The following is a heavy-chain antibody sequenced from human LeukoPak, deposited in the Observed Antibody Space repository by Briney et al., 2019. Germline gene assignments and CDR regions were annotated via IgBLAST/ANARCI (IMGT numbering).Heavy chain of an antibody. J-gene: IGHJ4*02. CDR1: GYTFTSYG. CDR3: ARDRSHWSGTHQGVYYFDY. Sequence: GASVKVSCKASGYTFTSYGISWVRQAPGQGLEWMGWISAYNGNTNYAQKLQGRVTMTTDTSTSTAYMELRSLRSDDTAVYYCARDRSHWSGTHQGVYYFDYWGQGTLVTVSS. D-gene: IGHD3-3*01. CDR2: ISAYNGNT. V-gene: IGHV1-18*01.